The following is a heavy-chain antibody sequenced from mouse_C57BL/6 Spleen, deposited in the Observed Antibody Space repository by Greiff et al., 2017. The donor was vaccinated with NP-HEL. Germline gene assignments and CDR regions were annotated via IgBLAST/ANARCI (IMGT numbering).Heavy chain of an antibody. CDR2: INPSNGGT. CDR1: GYTFTSYW. V-gene: IGHV1-53*01. CDR3: ASAGYYYGSSYSYAMDY. J-gene: IGHJ4*01. D-gene: IGHD1-1*01. Sequence: QVQLQQPGTELVKPGASVKLSCKASGYTFTSYWMHWVKQRPGQGLEWIGNINPSNGGTNYNEKFKSKATLTVDKSSSTAYMQLSSLTSEDSAVYYCASAGYYYGSSYSYAMDYWGQGTSVTVSS.